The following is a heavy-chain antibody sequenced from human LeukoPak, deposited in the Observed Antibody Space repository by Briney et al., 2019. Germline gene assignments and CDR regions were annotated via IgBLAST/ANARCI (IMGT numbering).Heavy chain of an antibody. J-gene: IGHJ4*02. V-gene: IGHV4-34*01. D-gene: IGHD6-6*01. CDR2: INHSGST. CDR1: GGSFSGYY. CDR3: ARGRWEYSSFDY. Sequence: SETLSLTCAVYGGSFSGYYWSWIRQPPGKGLEWIGEINHSGSTNYNPSLKSRVTISVDTSKNQFSLKLSSVTAADTAVYYCARGRWEYSSFDYWGQGTLVTVSS.